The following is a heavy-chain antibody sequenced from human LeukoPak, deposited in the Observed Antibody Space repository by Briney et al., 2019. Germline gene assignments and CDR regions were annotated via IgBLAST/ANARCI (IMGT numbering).Heavy chain of an antibody. D-gene: IGHD6-19*01. CDR3: ARDAQWLARVYYYGMDV. V-gene: IGHV1-18*01. CDR2: ISAYSGNT. Sequence: ASVKVSYKASGYTFTSYGISWVRQAPGQGLEWMGWISAYSGNTNYAQKVQGRVTMTTDTSTSTAYMELRSLRSDDTAVYYCARDAQWLARVYYYGMDVWGQGTTVTVSS. J-gene: IGHJ6*02. CDR1: GYTFTSYG.